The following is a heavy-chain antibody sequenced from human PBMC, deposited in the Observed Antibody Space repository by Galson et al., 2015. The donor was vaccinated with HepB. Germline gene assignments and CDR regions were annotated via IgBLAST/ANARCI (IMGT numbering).Heavy chain of an antibody. J-gene: IGHJ6*03. V-gene: IGHV4-34*01. CDR1: GGSFSGYY. Sequence: LSLTCAVSGGSFSGYYWSWIRQPPGKGLEWIGEINHSGSTNYNPSLKSRVTISVDTSKNQFSLKLSSVTAADTAVYYCARGCEGAYYYDSSGYYRYYYYYYMDVWGKGTTVTVSS. CDR3: ARGCEGAYYYDSSGYYRYYYYYYMDV. D-gene: IGHD3-22*01. CDR2: INHSGST.